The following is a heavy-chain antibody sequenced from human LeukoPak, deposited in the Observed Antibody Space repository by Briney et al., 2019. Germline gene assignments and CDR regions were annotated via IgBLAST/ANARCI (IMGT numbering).Heavy chain of an antibody. D-gene: IGHD6-19*01. CDR2: ISSSGSTI. CDR1: GFTFSSYE. J-gene: IGHJ4*02. Sequence: GGSLRLSCAASGFTFSSYEMNWVRQAPGKGLEWVSYISSSGSTIYYADSVKGRFTISRGNAKNSLYLQMNSLRAEDTAVYYCARDGGIAVAAEVYFDYWGQGTLVTVSS. CDR3: ARDGGIAVAAEVYFDY. V-gene: IGHV3-48*03.